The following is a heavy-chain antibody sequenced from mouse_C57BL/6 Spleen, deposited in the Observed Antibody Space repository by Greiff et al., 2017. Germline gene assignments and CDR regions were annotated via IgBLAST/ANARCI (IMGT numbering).Heavy chain of an antibody. CDR1: GYSITSGYY. J-gene: IGHJ4*01. Sequence: VQLKESGPGLVKPSQSLSLTCSVTGYSITSGYYWNWIRQFPGNKLEWMGYISYDGSNNYNPSLKNRISITRDTSKNQFFLKLNSVTTEDTATYYCARGGTGIYAMDYWGQGTSVTVSS. CDR2: ISYDGSN. V-gene: IGHV3-6*01. D-gene: IGHD4-1*01. CDR3: ARGGTGIYAMDY.